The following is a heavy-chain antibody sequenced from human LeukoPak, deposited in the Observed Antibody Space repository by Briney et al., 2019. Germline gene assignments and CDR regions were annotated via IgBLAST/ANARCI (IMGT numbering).Heavy chain of an antibody. CDR1: GGTFSSYA. J-gene: IGHJ6*03. V-gene: IGHV1-69*06. CDR2: IIPIFGTA. Sequence: SVEVSCKASGGTFSSYAISWVRQAPGQGLEWMGGIIPIFGTANYAQKFQGRVTITADKSTSTAYMELSSLRSEDTAVYYCASCGSGSWYYYMDVWGKGTTVTVSS. CDR3: ASCGSGSWYYYMDV. D-gene: IGHD3-10*01.